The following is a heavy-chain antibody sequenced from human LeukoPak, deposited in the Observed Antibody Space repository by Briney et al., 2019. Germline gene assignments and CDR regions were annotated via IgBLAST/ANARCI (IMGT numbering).Heavy chain of an antibody. CDR3: ARDWGTSSLYLVN. D-gene: IGHD6-6*01. CDR1: GVTFSSNG. V-gene: IGHV3-30*02. J-gene: IGHJ4*02. Sequence: PGGSLRLSCAASGVTFSSNGMHWVRQAPGKGLEWVAFIQNDGNNKKYADSVKGRFTISRDNSKNTLYLQMNSLRAEDTAMYYCARDWGTSSLYLVNWGQGTLVTVSS. CDR2: IQNDGNNK.